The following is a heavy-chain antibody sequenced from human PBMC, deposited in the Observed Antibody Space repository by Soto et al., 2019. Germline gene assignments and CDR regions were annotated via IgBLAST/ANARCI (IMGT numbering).Heavy chain of an antibody. V-gene: IGHV3-23*01. J-gene: IGHJ5*02. D-gene: IGHD5-12*01. CDR3: ARDRGVARGWFDP. CDR2: AIGSGSRT. CDR1: GFTFTSYA. Sequence: EVQLLESGGGLVQPGGSLRLSCAASGFTFTSYAMAWVRQAPGKGLEWISVAIGSGSRTYYADSVKDRFSISRDNFKNRLYLQMNVLTAEDTAVYYCARDRGVARGWFDPWGRGTLVTVSS.